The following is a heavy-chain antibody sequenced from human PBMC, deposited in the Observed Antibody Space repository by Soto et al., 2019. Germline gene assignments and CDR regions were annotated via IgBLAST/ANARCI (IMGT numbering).Heavy chain of an antibody. CDR3: ASPENPWGSYRY. CDR2: ISAYNGNT. V-gene: IGHV1-18*01. D-gene: IGHD3-16*02. CDR1: GYTFTSYG. J-gene: IGHJ4*02. Sequence: QVQLVQSGAEVKKPGASVKVSCKASGYTFTSYGISWVRQAPGQGLEWMGWISAYNGNTNHAQKRQGRVTMTTDTCTSTADMELRSLRSDDTAVYYCASPENPWGSYRYWGQGTLVTVSS.